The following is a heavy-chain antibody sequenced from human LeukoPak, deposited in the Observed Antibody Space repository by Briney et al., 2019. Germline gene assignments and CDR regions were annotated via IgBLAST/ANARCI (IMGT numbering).Heavy chain of an antibody. J-gene: IGHJ6*03. CDR2: IIPIFGTA. CDR1: GGTFSSYA. CDR3: ARASRIAARPGYYMDV. V-gene: IGHV1-69*13. D-gene: IGHD6-6*01. Sequence: SVKVSCKASGGTFSSYAISWVRQAPGQGLEWMGGIIPIFGTANYAQKFQGRVTITADESTSTAYMELSSLRSEDTAVYYCARASRIAARPGYYMDVWGKGTTVTVSS.